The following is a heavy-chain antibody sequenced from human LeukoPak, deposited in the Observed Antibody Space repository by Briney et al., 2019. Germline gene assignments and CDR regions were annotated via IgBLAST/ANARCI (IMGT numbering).Heavy chain of an antibody. CDR2: INPNSGGT. J-gene: IGHJ5*02. Sequence: GASVKVSCKASGYTFTGYYIHWVRQAPGQGREWVGWINPNSGGTNYAQKFQGRVTMTRDTSISTAYMELSRLRSDDTAVYYCARDGRGLWFGELYDWFDPWGQGTLVTVSS. CDR1: GYTFTGYY. CDR3: ARDGRGLWFGELYDWFDP. V-gene: IGHV1-2*02. D-gene: IGHD3-10*01.